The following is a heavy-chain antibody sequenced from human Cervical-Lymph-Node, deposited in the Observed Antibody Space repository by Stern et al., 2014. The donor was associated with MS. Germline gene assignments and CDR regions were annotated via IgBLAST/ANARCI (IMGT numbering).Heavy chain of an antibody. V-gene: IGHV3-30*18. CDR1: GFSFSAYG. D-gene: IGHD6-13*01. CDR2: ISHDGTYK. CDR3: AKPQQQLAFDY. Sequence: LVESGGGVVQPGRSLRLSCAVSGFSFSAYGMHWVRQAPGKGLEGVASISHDGTYKSYADSVKGRFTISRDNSRNTLYLQMNSLRPEDTAVYYCAKPQQQLAFDYWGQGTLVTVSS. J-gene: IGHJ4*02.